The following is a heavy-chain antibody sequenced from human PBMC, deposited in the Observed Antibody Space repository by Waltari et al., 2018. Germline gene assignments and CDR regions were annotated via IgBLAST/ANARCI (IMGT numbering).Heavy chain of an antibody. V-gene: IGHV4-39*01. J-gene: IGHJ4*02. CDR3: ARRIATQRDSFDY. Sequence: QVQLQESGPGLVKPSETLSLTCIVPNGSIASSGYYWGWIRQPPGKGLGWIGNIYYTGSTYYTPSLKSRVAMSVDTSKNHFSLTLSFVTAADTAVYYCARRIATQRDSFDYWGQGIPVTVSA. D-gene: IGHD6-6*01. CDR2: IYYTGST. CDR1: NGSIASSGYY.